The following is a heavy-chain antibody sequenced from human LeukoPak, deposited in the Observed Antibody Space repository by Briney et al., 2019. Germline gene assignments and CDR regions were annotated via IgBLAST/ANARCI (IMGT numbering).Heavy chain of an antibody. J-gene: IGHJ4*02. CDR2: ISSSSSTI. V-gene: IGHV3-48*01. Sequence: GGCLRLSCAASGSTFSSYSMNWVRQAPGKGLEWVSYISSSSSTIYYADSVKGRFTISRDNAKNSLYLQMNSLRAEDTAVYYCASGHYDYVWGSYDYWGQGTLVTVSS. D-gene: IGHD3-16*01. CDR3: ASGHYDYVWGSYDY. CDR1: GSTFSSYS.